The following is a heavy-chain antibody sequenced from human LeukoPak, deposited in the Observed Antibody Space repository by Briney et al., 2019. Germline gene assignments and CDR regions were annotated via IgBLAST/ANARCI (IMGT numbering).Heavy chain of an antibody. CDR2: IIPIFGTA. J-gene: IGHJ5*02. CDR3: ARSSGYYYLNWFDP. D-gene: IGHD3-22*01. CDR1: GGTFSSYA. V-gene: IGHV1-69*05. Sequence: GSSVKVSCKASGGTFSSYAISWVRQAPGQGLEWMGGIIPIFGTANYAQKFQGRVTITTDESTSTAYMELSSLRSEDTAVYHCARSSGYYYLNWFDPWGQGTLVTVSS.